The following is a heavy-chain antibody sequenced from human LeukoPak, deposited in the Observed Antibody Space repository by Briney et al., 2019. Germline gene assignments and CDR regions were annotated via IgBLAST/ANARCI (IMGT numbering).Heavy chain of an antibody. CDR3: ARSGGHDFQY. D-gene: IGHD2-8*02. V-gene: IGHV1-2*02. CDR1: GYIFTGYL. Sequence: ASVKVSCKASGYIFTGYLMHWVRQAPGQGLEWMGWINPNSGVTNYAQKFQGRVTMTRDTSITTVYMELSRLRSDDTAVYYCARSGGHDFQYWGQGTLVTVSS. CDR2: INPNSGVT. J-gene: IGHJ1*01.